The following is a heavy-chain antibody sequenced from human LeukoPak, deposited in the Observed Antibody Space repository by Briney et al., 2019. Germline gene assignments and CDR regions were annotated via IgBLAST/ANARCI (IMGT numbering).Heavy chain of an antibody. J-gene: IGHJ4*02. CDR2: ISSSGSTI. CDR1: GFTFSDYY. CDR3: ARSLKGYSSSSDY. Sequence: GGSLRLSCAASGFTFSDYYMSWLRQAPGKGLEWVSYISSSGSTIYYADSVKGRFTISRDNAKNSLYLQMNSLRAEDTAVYYCARSLKGYSSSSDYWGQGTLVTVFS. V-gene: IGHV3-11*01. D-gene: IGHD6-6*01.